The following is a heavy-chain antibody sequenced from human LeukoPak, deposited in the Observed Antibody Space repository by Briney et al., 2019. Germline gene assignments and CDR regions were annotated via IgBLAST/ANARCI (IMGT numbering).Heavy chain of an antibody. J-gene: IGHJ4*02. CDR2: IGTAGDT. D-gene: IGHD3-10*01. Sequence: GGSLRLSCAASGFTFSSYDMHWVRQATGKGLEWVSAIGTAGDTYYPGSVKGRFTTSRENAKNSLYLQMNSLRAGDTAVYYCARGPGMVRGVRTNFDYWGQGTLVTVSS. CDR3: ARGPGMVRGVRTNFDY. V-gene: IGHV3-13*01. CDR1: GFTFSSYD.